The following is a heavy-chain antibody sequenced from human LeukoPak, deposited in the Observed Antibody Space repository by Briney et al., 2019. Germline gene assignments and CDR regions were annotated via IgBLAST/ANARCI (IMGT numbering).Heavy chain of an antibody. V-gene: IGHV3-30-3*01. CDR3: AKDFRQLVVGYNWFDP. J-gene: IGHJ5*02. D-gene: IGHD6-6*01. Sequence: GGSLRLSCAASGFAFSSYAMHWVRQGPGKGLEWVALVSYDGGSKYYADSVKGRFTISRDNSKNTLYLQMNSLRAEDTAVYYCAKDFRQLVVGYNWFDPWGQGTLVTVSS. CDR2: VSYDGGSK. CDR1: GFAFSSYA.